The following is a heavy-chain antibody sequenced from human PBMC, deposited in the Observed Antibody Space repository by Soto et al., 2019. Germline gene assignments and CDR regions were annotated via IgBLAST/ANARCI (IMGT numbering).Heavy chain of an antibody. CDR3: ARGSGYCTNGVCHGASY. V-gene: IGHV1-8*01. CDR1: GYTFTSYD. Sequence: GASVKVSCKASGYTFTSYDINWVRQATGQGLEWMGWMNPNSGNTGYAQKFQGRVTMTRNTSISTAYMELSSLRSEDTAVYYCARGSGYCTNGVCHGASYWGQGTLVTVSS. D-gene: IGHD2-8*01. CDR2: MNPNSGNT. J-gene: IGHJ4*02.